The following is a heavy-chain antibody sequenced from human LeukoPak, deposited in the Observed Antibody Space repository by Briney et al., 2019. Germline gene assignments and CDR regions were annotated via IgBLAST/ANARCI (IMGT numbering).Heavy chain of an antibody. CDR2: IRYDGSNK. J-gene: IGHJ4*02. Sequence: PGGSLRLSCAASGLTFSRYAMHWVRQAPGKGLEWVAFIRYDGSNKYYADSVKGRFTISRDNSKNTLYLQMNSLRPEDTAVYYCAKDRGDGYPTYFDYWGQGTLVTVSS. D-gene: IGHD5-24*01. CDR3: AKDRGDGYPTYFDY. CDR1: GLTFSRYA. V-gene: IGHV3-30*02.